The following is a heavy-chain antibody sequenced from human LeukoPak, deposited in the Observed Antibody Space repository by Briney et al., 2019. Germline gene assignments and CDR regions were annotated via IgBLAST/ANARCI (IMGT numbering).Heavy chain of an antibody. J-gene: IGHJ4*02. CDR2: INHSGST. CDR1: GESFSGYY. CDR3: AREYYYDSSGYYGPFDY. Sequence: PSETLSLTCAVYGESFSGYYWSWIRQPPGKGLVWIGEINHSGSTNYNPSLKSRVTISVDTSKNQFSLKLSSVTAADTAVYYCAREYYYDSSGYYGPFDYWGQGTLVTVSS. D-gene: IGHD3-22*01. V-gene: IGHV4-34*01.